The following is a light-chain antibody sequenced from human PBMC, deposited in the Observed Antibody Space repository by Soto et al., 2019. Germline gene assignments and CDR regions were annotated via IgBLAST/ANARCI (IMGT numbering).Light chain of an antibody. CDR2: DAS. CDR3: QQYDNLSPT. Sequence: DIQMTQSPSSLSASVGDRVTITCQASQDISNYLNWYQQKPGKAPKLLIYDASNLETGVPSRFSGSGSGTDFTFTISSLQPEDSATYYCQQYDNLSPTFGQGTKLEIK. J-gene: IGKJ2*01. CDR1: QDISNY. V-gene: IGKV1-33*01.